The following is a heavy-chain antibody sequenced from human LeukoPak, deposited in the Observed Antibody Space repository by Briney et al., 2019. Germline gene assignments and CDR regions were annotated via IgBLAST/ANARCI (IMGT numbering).Heavy chain of an antibody. V-gene: IGHV5-51*01. D-gene: IGHD2-2*01. J-gene: IGHJ2*01. CDR2: IYPGGSNT. CDR1: GYSFTSYW. Sequence: GESLKISCKGSGYSFTSYWIAWVRQMPGKGLEWMGVIYPGGSNTKYSPSFQGQVTISADKSISTAYLQWSSLKASDTAMYYCARQGGYCTSTSCHPDWYFDLWGRGTLVTVSS. CDR3: ARQGGYCTSTSCHPDWYFDL.